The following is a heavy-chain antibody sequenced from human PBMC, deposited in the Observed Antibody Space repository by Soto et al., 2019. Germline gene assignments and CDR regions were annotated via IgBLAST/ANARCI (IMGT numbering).Heavy chain of an antibody. CDR1: GFTFSDHY. CDR2: ISSSGTTT. J-gene: IGHJ4*02. D-gene: IGHD3-10*01. Sequence: QVQLVESGGGLVKPGGSLRLSCAASGFTFSDHYMTWLRQAPGKGLEWVSKISSSGTTTYYADSVKGRFTVSRDNAKNAVYLQMDSLRAEDTAVYYCASDPYYYASGYWGQGTLLIVSS. CDR3: ASDPYYYASGY. V-gene: IGHV3-11*01.